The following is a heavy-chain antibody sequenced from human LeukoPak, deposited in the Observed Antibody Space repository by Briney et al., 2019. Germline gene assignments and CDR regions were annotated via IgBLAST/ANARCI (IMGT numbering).Heavy chain of an antibody. CDR2: IYSGGST. D-gene: IGHD3-16*01. CDR3: ARDRGGLNWFDP. Sequence: GGSLRLSCAASGFTVSSNYMSWVRQAPGKGLEWVSVIYSGGSTYYADSVKGRFTISRDNPKNTLYLQMNSLRAEDTAVYYCARDRGGLNWFDPWGQGTLVTVSS. CDR1: GFTVSSNY. J-gene: IGHJ5*02. V-gene: IGHV3-53*01.